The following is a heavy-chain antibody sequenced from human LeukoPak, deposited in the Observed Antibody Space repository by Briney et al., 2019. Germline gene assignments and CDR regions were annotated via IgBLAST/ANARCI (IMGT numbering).Heavy chain of an antibody. CDR1: GFTFSSYE. V-gene: IGHV3-48*03. CDR2: ISSSGSTI. CDR3: ASQPVYYYMDV. J-gene: IGHJ6*03. Sequence: GGSLRLTCAASGFTFSSYEMNWVRQAPGKGLEWVSYISSSGSTIYYADSVKGRFTISRDNAKNSLYLQMNSLRAEDTAVYYCASQPVYYYMDVWGKGTTVTVSS.